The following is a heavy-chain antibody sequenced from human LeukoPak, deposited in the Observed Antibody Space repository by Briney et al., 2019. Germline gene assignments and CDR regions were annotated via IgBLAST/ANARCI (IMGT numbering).Heavy chain of an antibody. J-gene: IGHJ4*02. Sequence: ASVKVSCKASGYTFTSYYMHWVRQAPGQGLEWMGIINSSGGSTSYAQKFQGRVTMTRDTSTSTVYMELSSLRSEDTAVYYCARGTYYYDSSGYLDYWGQGTLVTVSS. CDR3: ARGTYYYDSSGYLDY. CDR2: INSSGGST. V-gene: IGHV1-46*01. D-gene: IGHD3-22*01. CDR1: GYTFTSYY.